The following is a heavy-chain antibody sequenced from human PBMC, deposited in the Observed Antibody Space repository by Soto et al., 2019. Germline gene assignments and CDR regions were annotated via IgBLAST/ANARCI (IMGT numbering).Heavy chain of an antibody. J-gene: IGHJ5*02. CDR1: GGSISSYY. Sequence: PSETLSLTCTVSGGSISSYYWSWIRQPPGKGLEWIGYIYYSGSTNYNPSLKSRVTISVDTSKNQFSLKLSSVTAADTAVYYCARDSLHEGYCSGGSCYMGFDPWRQGTLVTVSS. CDR3: ARDSLHEGYCSGGSCYMGFDP. D-gene: IGHD2-15*01. V-gene: IGHV4-59*01. CDR2: IYYSGST.